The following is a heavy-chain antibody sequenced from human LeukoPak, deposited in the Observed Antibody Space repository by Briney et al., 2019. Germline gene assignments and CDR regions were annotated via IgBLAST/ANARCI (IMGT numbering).Heavy chain of an antibody. J-gene: IGHJ6*02. CDR1: GFSFSTYS. CDR3: VRDKGMLTAMGYSYYYAMDV. D-gene: IGHD2-21*02. Sequence: PGGSLRLSCEPSGFSFSTYSMNWVRQAPGKGPEWASSISDRGDYINYADSVKGRFTISRDNAKNSLFLQMDSLRAEDTAVYYCVRDKGMLTAMGYSYYYAMDVCGQGTTVPVSS. CDR2: ISDRGDYI. V-gene: IGHV3-21*01.